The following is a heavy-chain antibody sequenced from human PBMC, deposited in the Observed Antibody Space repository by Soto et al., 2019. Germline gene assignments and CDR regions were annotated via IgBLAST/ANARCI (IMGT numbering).Heavy chain of an antibody. V-gene: IGHV3-33*01. CDR3: ARDVYGDYAYYFDY. J-gene: IGHJ4*02. CDR1: GFTFSSYG. Sequence: QVQLVESGGGVVQPGRSLRLSCAASGFTFSSYGMHWVRQAPGKGLEWVAVIWYDGSNKYYADSVKGRFTISRDNSKNTLYLQMNSLRAEDTAVYDCARDVYGDYAYYFDYRGQGTLVTVSS. D-gene: IGHD4-17*01. CDR2: IWYDGSNK.